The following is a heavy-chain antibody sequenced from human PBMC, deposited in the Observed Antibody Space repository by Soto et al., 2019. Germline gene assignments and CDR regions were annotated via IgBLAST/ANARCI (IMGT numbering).Heavy chain of an antibody. Sequence: EVQLVESGGGLVKPGGSLRLSCAASGFTFSNYNMNWVRQAPGKRLEWVSSISGSSSYIYYADSLKGRFTISRDNAKNSLYLQMNTLRADDTAVYYCARQINGDYTAFDIWGQGTLVTVSS. J-gene: IGHJ3*02. V-gene: IGHV3-21*01. CDR3: ARQINGDYTAFDI. CDR1: GFTFSNYN. CDR2: ISGSSSYI. D-gene: IGHD4-17*01.